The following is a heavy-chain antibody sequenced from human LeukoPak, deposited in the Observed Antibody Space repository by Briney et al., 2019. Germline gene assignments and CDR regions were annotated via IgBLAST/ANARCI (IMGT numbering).Heavy chain of an antibody. V-gene: IGHV5-51*01. J-gene: IGHJ1*01. D-gene: IGHD4-17*01. Sequence: GESLKISCKGSGYVFANYWIAWVRQMPGKGLEWMGIIYPGDSDTRYSPSFQGQVTISADKSISTAYLQWSSLKASDTAMYYCARLDDYGDYQYFQHWGQGTLVTVSS. CDR2: IYPGDSDT. CDR3: ARLDDYGDYQYFQH. CDR1: GYVFANYW.